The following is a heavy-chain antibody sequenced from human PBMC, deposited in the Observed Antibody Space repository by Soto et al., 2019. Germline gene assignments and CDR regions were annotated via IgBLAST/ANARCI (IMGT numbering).Heavy chain of an antibody. CDR1: GFSFSTYW. Sequence: GESLKISCKASGFSFSTYWIAWVRQMPGKGLEWMGIIYPGDSDTRYSPSFQGQVTISVDESIDTAYLQWSSLTASDTAMYFCARSLYQFLSGYADYCHNGLDVWGQGTAVTVSS. D-gene: IGHD3-3*01. J-gene: IGHJ6*02. CDR3: ARSLYQFLSGYADYCHNGLDV. V-gene: IGHV5-51*01. CDR2: IYPGDSDT.